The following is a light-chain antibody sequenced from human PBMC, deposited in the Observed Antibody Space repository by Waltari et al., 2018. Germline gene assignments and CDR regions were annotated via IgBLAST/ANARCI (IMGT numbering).Light chain of an antibody. V-gene: IGLV1-47*01. CDR1: SSNIGSDY. CDR3: ASWDDSLSGWV. J-gene: IGLJ3*02. CDR2: KNN. Sequence: QSVLTQPPSASGTPGQRVTISCSGSSSNIGSDYVYWFQHPPGTSPKLPIYKNNQRPEGVPDRFSGCKSGTSASLAISGLRSEDEADYYCASWDDSLSGWVFGGGTKLTLL.